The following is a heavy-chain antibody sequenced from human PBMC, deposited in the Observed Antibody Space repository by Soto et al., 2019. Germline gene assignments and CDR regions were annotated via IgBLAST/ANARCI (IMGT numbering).Heavy chain of an antibody. V-gene: IGHV4-31*11. Sequence: VQLQESGPGLVKPSQTLSLTCDVSDESVTSPGNYWNWIRQRPDTGLEWIGYISSGGSPFYNPSLKSRVSISLDTSKTVISLPLRSVTAADTAVYYCTLNHCAGGGCYDRDYWGRCTRVTVSS. CDR3: TLNHCAGGGCYDRDY. CDR1: DESVTSPGNY. J-gene: IGHJ1*01. D-gene: IGHD2-15*01. CDR2: ISSGGSP.